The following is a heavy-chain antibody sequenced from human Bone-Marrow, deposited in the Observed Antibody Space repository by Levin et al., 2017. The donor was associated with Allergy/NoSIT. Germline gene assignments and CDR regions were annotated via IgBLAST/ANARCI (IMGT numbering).Heavy chain of an antibody. J-gene: IGHJ4*02. CDR1: GFTVSSNY. D-gene: IGHD3-3*01. CDR2: IYSGGST. Sequence: TGGSLRLSCAASGFTVSSNYMSWVRQAPGKGLEWVSVIYSGGSTYYADSVKGRFTISRDNSKNTLYLQMNSLRAEDTAVYYCARVDFWSGYSFDYWGQGTLVTVSS. V-gene: IGHV3-53*01. CDR3: ARVDFWSGYSFDY.